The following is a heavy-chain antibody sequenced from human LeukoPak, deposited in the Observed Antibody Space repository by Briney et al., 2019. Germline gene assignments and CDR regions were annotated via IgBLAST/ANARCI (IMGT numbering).Heavy chain of an antibody. Sequence: PGXXLRLSCAASGFTFSSYGMHWVRQAPGKGVEWVAFIRYDGSNKYYADAVKGGFTIYRDNSKNRLYVQKNSLRAEDTAVYYCAKDRDGFWSGYYITDYWGQGTLVTVSS. CDR1: GFTFSSYG. CDR3: AKDRDGFWSGYYITDY. D-gene: IGHD3-3*01. J-gene: IGHJ4*02. CDR2: IRYDGSNK. V-gene: IGHV3-30*02.